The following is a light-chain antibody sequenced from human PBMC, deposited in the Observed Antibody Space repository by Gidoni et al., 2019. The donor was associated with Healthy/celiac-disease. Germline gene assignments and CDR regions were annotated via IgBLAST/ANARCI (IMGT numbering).Light chain of an antibody. J-gene: IGKJ4*01. CDR3: QQRSNWPT. V-gene: IGKV3-11*01. Sequence: EIVLTQSPATLSLSPGERATLSCRASQSVSSYLAWYQQKPGQAPRPLIYDASNRATGIPARFSGSGSGTDFTLPISSLEPEDFAVYSCQQRSNWPTFGGGTKVEIK. CDR1: QSVSSY. CDR2: DAS.